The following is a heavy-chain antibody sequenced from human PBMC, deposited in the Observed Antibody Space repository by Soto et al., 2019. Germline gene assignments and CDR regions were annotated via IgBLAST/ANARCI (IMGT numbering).Heavy chain of an antibody. CDR3: VRNDPRGAFDI. J-gene: IGHJ3*02. Sequence: QVQLVESGGGVVQPGRSLRLSCAASGFTFSTYGMHWVRQAPGKGLEWVAVIWYDGSNKYYADSVKGRFTISRDNSKNTLYLQMNSLRREDTAVYYCVRNDPRGAFDIWGQGTMVTVSS. CDR1: GFTFSTYG. D-gene: IGHD3-10*01. CDR2: IWYDGSNK. V-gene: IGHV3-33*01.